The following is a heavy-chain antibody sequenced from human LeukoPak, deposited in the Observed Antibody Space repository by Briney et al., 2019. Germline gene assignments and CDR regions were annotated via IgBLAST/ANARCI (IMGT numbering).Heavy chain of an antibody. D-gene: IGHD3-22*01. CDR1: GGSISSYY. CDR2: IYTSGST. J-gene: IGHJ4*02. Sequence: PSETLSLTCTVSGGSISSYYWSWIRQPAGKGLEWIGRIYTSGSTNYNPSLKSRVTMSVDTSKNQFSLKLSSVTAADTAVYYCARVGTYDSSGYYYYFDYWGQGTLVTVSS. V-gene: IGHV4-4*07. CDR3: ARVGTYDSSGYYYYFDY.